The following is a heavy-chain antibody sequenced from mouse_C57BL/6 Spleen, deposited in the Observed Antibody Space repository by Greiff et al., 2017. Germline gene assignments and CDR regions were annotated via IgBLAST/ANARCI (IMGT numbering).Heavy chain of an antibody. Sequence: QVQLKQPGAELVKPGASVKLSCKASGYTFTSYWMHWVKQRPGRGLEWIGRIDPNSGGTKYNEKFKSKATLTVDKPSSTAYMQLSSLTSEDSAVYYCARSAYSNYVEYFDYWGQGTTLTVSS. CDR3: ARSAYSNYVEYFDY. D-gene: IGHD2-5*01. V-gene: IGHV1-72*01. CDR2: IDPNSGGT. CDR1: GYTFTSYW. J-gene: IGHJ2*01.